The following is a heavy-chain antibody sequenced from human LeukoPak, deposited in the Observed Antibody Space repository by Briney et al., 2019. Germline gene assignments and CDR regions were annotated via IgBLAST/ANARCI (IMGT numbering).Heavy chain of an antibody. D-gene: IGHD1-26*01. J-gene: IGHJ4*02. CDR2: FDPEDGET. Sequence: ASVKVSCKVSGYTLTELFMHWVRQAPGKGLEWMGGFDPEDGETHYAQEFQGRVTMTEDTSTDTAYMELSSLRSEDTAVYYCARRIVGATFFDYWGQGTLVTVSS. CDR3: ARRIVGATFFDY. CDR1: GYTLTELF. V-gene: IGHV1-24*01.